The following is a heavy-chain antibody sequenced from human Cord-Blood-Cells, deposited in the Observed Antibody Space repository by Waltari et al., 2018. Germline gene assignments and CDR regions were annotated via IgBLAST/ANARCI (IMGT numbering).Heavy chain of an antibody. V-gene: IGHV5-51*01. Sequence: EVQLVQSGAEVKKPGESLKISCKGSGYSFTSYWIGWVRQMPGKGLEWMGIIYPGASATRYSPSCQGQVTISADKSISTAYLQWSSLKASDTAMYYCARLGGVGATIYWYFDLWGRGTLVTVSS. D-gene: IGHD1-26*01. CDR2: IYPGASAT. J-gene: IGHJ2*01. CDR1: GYSFTSYW. CDR3: ARLGGVGATIYWYFDL.